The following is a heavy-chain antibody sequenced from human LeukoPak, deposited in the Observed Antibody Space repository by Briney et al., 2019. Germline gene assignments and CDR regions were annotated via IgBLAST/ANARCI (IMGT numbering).Heavy chain of an antibody. J-gene: IGHJ4*02. V-gene: IGHV1-18*01. CDR1: GYTFTSYG. Sequence: EASVKVSCKASGYTFTSYGISWVRQAPGQGLEWMGWISAYNGNTNYAQKLQGRVTMTTDTSTSTAYMELRSLRSDDTAVYYCARSDYYDSSGSFDYWGQGTLVTVSS. CDR3: ARSDYYDSSGSFDY. CDR2: ISAYNGNT. D-gene: IGHD3-22*01.